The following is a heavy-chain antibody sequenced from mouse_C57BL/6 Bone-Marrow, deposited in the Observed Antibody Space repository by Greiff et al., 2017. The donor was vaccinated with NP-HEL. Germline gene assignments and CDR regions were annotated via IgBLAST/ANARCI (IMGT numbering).Heavy chain of an antibody. CDR2: INPSSGYT. J-gene: IGHJ1*03. V-gene: IGHV1-4*01. CDR1: GYTFTSYT. CDR3: ARWWLWYFDV. D-gene: IGHD1-1*02. Sequence: VKLMESGAELARPGASVKMSCKASGYTFTSYTMHWVKQRPGQGLEWIGYINPSSGYTKYNQKFKDKATLTADKSSSTAYMQLSSLTSEDSAVYYCARWWLWYFDVWGTGTTVTVSS.